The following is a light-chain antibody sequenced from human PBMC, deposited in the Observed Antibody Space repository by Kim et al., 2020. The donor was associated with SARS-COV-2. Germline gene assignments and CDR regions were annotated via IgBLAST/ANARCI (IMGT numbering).Light chain of an antibody. J-gene: IGKJ4*01. Sequence: SPGETATLACRASQSIGSFLAWYQQKPGQAPRLLIYGASNRATGIPARFSGSGSGTDFTLTISSLEPEDFAVYYCQQRSNWPPLTFGGGTKVDIK. V-gene: IGKV3-11*01. CDR2: GAS. CDR1: QSIGSF. CDR3: QQRSNWPPLT.